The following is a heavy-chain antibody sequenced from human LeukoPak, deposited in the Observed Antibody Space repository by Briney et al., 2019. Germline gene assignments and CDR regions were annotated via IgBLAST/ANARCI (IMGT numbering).Heavy chain of an antibody. CDR3: ARVSSTWGGRYFDY. J-gene: IGHJ4*02. D-gene: IGHD6-13*01. CDR2: TYNGDST. Sequence: PGGSLRLSCAASRFTVSSDYMSWVRQAPGQGLEWVSVTYNGDSTSYADSVKGRFTISRDNSKNTLYLRMNSLRAEDTAVYYCARVSSTWGGRYFDYWGQGTLVTVSS. V-gene: IGHV3-53*01. CDR1: RFTVSSDY.